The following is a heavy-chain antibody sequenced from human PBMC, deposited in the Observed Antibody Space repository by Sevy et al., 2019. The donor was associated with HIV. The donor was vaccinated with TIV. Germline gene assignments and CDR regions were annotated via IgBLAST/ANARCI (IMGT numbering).Heavy chain of an antibody. CDR1: GFTPSTYG. CDR3: ARDPRMYGDYLLAYFDY. D-gene: IGHD2-8*01. Sequence: RGSLRLSCAASGFTPSTYGMHWVRQAPGKGLEWVAVIGYDGSNIYYADSVKGRFTISRDNSKNTLFLQMDSLRAEDTAIYYCARDPRMYGDYLLAYFDYWGQGTLVTVSS. CDR2: IGYDGSNI. V-gene: IGHV3-33*01. J-gene: IGHJ4*02.